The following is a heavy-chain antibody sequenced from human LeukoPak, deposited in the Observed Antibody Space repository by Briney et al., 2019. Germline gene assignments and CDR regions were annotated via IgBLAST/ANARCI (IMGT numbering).Heavy chain of an antibody. D-gene: IGHD2-2*02. Sequence: ASVKVSRKASGGTFSSYAISWVRQAPGQGLEWMGGIIPIFGTANYAQKFQGRVTITADESTSTAYMELSSLRSEDTAVYYCAIRRCSSTSCYTVDYYYMDVWGKGTTVTVSS. CDR2: IIPIFGTA. V-gene: IGHV1-69*13. J-gene: IGHJ6*03. CDR1: GGTFSSYA. CDR3: AIRRCSSTSCYTVDYYYMDV.